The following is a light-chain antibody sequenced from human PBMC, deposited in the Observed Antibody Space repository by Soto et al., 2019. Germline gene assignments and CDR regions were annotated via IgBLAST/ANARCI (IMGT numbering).Light chain of an antibody. V-gene: IGKV3-11*01. J-gene: IGKJ1*01. Sequence: EIVLTQSPATLSLSPGERATLSCRASQSVSSYLAWYKQKPGQAPRLLSYDASNRATGIPARFSASGSGTDFTLTISDVQPEDFALYYCHQRQSWPRTFGQGTKVDIK. CDR2: DAS. CDR3: HQRQSWPRT. CDR1: QSVSSY.